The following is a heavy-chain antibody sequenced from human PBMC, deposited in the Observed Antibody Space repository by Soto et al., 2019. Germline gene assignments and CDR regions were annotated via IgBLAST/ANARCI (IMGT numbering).Heavy chain of an antibody. D-gene: IGHD6-19*01. CDR2: ISGSGGST. CDR1: GFTFSSYA. CDR3: AKGLVSLAVAGPSTYYDYGMDV. V-gene: IGHV3-23*01. Sequence: GGSLRLSCAASGFTFSSYAMSWVRQAPGKGLEWVSAISGSGGSTYFADSVKGRFTISRDNSKNTLYLQMNSLRAEDTAVYYCAKGLVSLAVAGPSTYYDYGMDVWGQGTTVTVSS. J-gene: IGHJ6*02.